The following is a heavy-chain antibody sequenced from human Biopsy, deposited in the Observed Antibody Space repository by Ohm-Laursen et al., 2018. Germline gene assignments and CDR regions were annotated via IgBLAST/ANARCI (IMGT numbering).Heavy chain of an antibody. Sequence: ASVKVSCKPSGYTFTAFSVHWLRQAPGQGLEWMGWINPKSGDTDYPQNFQGRVSMTRDTSISTAYMDLSRLRSDDTAVYYCARGRRHCSGTCSRWYFDFWGRGTLVTVSS. V-gene: IGHV1-2*02. CDR3: ARGRRHCSGTCSRWYFDF. D-gene: IGHD2-2*01. J-gene: IGHJ2*01. CDR2: INPKSGDT. CDR1: GYTFTAFS.